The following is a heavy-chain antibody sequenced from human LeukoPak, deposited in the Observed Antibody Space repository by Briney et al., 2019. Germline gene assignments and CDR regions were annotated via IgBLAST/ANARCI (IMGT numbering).Heavy chain of an antibody. CDR3: ARERKYYFDY. J-gene: IGHJ4*02. Sequence: PSETLSLTCTVSGGSISSSSYYWGWIRQPPGKGLEWIGSIYYSGSTYYNPSLKSRVTISVDTSKNQFSLKLSSVTAADTAVYYCARERKYYFDYWGQGTLVTVSS. CDR1: GGSISSSSYY. V-gene: IGHV4-39*07. CDR2: IYYSGST.